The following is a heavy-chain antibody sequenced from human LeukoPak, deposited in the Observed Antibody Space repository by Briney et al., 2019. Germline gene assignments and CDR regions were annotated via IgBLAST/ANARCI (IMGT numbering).Heavy chain of an antibody. CDR3: ARSPGIAVAGPRSENFDY. J-gene: IGHJ4*02. CDR1: GGTFSSYA. D-gene: IGHD6-19*01. CDR2: IIPIFGTA. Sequence: SVKVSCKASGGTFSSYAISWVREAPGQGLEWMGRIIPIFGTANYAQKFQGRVTITTDESTSTAYMELSSLRSEDTAVYYCARSPGIAVAGPRSENFDYWGQGTLVTVSS. V-gene: IGHV1-69*05.